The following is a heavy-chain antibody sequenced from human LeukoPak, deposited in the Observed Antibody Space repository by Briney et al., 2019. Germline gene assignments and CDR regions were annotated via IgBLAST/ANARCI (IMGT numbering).Heavy chain of an antibody. CDR3: ARRGIRLPAANR. Sequence: SETLSLTCTVSGGSLSSGDYYWSWIRQPPGKGLEWIGYIYYSGSTYYNPSLKSRVTISVDTSKNQFSLKLSPVTAADTAVYYCARRGIRLPAANRWGQGTMVTVSS. CDR2: IYYSGST. CDR1: GGSLSSGDYY. J-gene: IGHJ3*01. V-gene: IGHV4-30-4*08. D-gene: IGHD2-2*01.